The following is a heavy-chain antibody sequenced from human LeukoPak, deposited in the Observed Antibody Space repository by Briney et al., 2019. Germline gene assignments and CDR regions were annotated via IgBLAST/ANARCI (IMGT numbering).Heavy chain of an antibody. D-gene: IGHD3-22*01. CDR2: INTDGSNT. CDR1: GFKYGSYR. J-gene: IGHJ4*02. V-gene: IGHV3-74*01. Sequence: PRGSLRLSRAASGFKYGSYRMHWVRPAPGKGLVWVSRINTDGSNTRYADSGKGRFTISRDNAKNTLYLQMNSLRAEDTAVYYCARDSDYYDSSGLDYWGQGTLVTVSS. CDR3: ARDSDYYDSSGLDY.